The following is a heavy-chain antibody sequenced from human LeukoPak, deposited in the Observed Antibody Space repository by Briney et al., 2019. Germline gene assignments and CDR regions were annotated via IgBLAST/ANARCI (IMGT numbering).Heavy chain of an antibody. J-gene: IGHJ5*02. CDR1: GFTFSSYS. CDR3: ARVPNRSGAGCYSWFDP. D-gene: IGHD2-15*01. CDR2: INSDGSNT. V-gene: IGHV3-74*01. Sequence: PGGSLRLSCAASGFTFSSYSMNWVRQAPGKGLVWVSRINSDGSNTDYADSVKGRFTLSRDNAKNTLYLQMNSLRAEDTAVYYCARVPNRSGAGCYSWFDPWGQGTLVTVSS.